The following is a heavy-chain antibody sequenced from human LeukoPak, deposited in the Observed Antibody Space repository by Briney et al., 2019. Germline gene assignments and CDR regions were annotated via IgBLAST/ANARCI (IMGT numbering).Heavy chain of an antibody. CDR3: AKDRIGVAAPKAYFDY. D-gene: IGHD6-19*01. Sequence: GTSLTLSCAVSGFTLTTYGMHWVRQAPGKGLEWVAVISHDAINKDYADSVKGRFTISRDTAKNTVSLQMNSLRVEDTAVYYCAKDRIGVAAPKAYFDYWGQGTLVTVSS. V-gene: IGHV3-30*18. CDR2: ISHDAINK. J-gene: IGHJ4*02. CDR1: GFTLTTYG.